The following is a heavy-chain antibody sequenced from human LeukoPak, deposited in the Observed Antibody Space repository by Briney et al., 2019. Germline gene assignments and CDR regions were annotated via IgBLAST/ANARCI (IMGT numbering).Heavy chain of an antibody. J-gene: IGHJ6*02. CDR3: ARSPKYSSGWPYGMDV. CDR2: IYHSGST. CDR1: GGSISSGGYY. V-gene: IGHV4-30-2*01. D-gene: IGHD6-19*01. Sequence: SQTLSLTCTVSGGSISSGGYYWSWLRQPPGKGLEWIGYIYHSGSTYYNPSLKSRVTISVDRSKNQFSLKLSSVTAADTAVYYCARSPKYSSGWPYGMDVWGQGTTVTVSS.